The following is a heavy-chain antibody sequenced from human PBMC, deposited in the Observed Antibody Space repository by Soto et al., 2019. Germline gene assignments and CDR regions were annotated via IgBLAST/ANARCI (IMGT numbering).Heavy chain of an antibody. J-gene: IGHJ4*02. Sequence: EVQLLESGGGLVQPGGSLRLSCAASGFTFSNYAMSWVRQAPGTGLEWVSGIGGRATSAYYADSVKGRFAISRDNSYYTLFLQLNSLRAEDTAVYYCAKSRYSDSSGDFYDFWGQGTLVSVSS. CDR1: GFTFSNYA. CDR2: IGGRATSA. V-gene: IGHV3-23*01. CDR3: AKSRYSDSSGDFYDF. D-gene: IGHD3-22*01.